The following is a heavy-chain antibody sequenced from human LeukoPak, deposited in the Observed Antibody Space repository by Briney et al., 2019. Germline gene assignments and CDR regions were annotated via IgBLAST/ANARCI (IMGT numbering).Heavy chain of an antibody. CDR3: GRAGSDLIWAYYFDY. CDR2: IHYSRST. V-gene: IGHV4-30-4*01. D-gene: IGHD3-16*01. J-gene: IGHJ4*02. Sequence: PSETLSLTCAVSGGSISGGDYYWSWIRQPPGKGLEWNAYIHYSRSTYYNPYLKGRVTISVDTSKNQFSLKLSSVTAADTAVYYCGRAGSDLIWAYYFDYWGQGTLVTVSS. CDR1: GGSISGGDYY.